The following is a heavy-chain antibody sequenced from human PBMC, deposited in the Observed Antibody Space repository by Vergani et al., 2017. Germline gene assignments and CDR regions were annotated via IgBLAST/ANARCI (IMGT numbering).Heavy chain of an antibody. CDR2: ISTYNHKT. Sequence: QAQLGQSDSEVKKPGDSVSLSCKTSGYTFVNHPITWVRQAPGQGLEWMGWISTYNHKTLYSQKVEGRVTMTSDTSSSTVFLELRRLTSDDTAIYYCARSQMATNDFDLWGRGTLVTVSS. J-gene: IGHJ4*02. D-gene: IGHD5-24*01. CDR3: ARSQMATNDFDL. V-gene: IGHV1-18*04. CDR1: GYTFVNHP.